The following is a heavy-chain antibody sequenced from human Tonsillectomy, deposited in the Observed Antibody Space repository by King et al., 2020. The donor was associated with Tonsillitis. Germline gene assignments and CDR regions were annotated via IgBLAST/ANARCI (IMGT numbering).Heavy chain of an antibody. J-gene: IGHJ6*03. CDR1: GGTFSRYA. D-gene: IGHD1-1*01. CDR2: IIPIFGTA. CDR3: ATCATGAGSYYYYYYMDV. V-gene: IGHV1-69*12. Sequence: QLVQSGAEVKKPGSSVKVSCKASGGTFSRYAISWVRQAPGQGLEWMGGIIPIFGTANYAQKFQGRVTITADESTSTAYMELNSLRSEDTAVYYCATCATGAGSYYYYYYMDVWGKGTTVTVSS.